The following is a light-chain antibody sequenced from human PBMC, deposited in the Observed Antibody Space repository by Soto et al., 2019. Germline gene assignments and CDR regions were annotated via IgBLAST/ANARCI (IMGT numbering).Light chain of an antibody. CDR3: QNYNSAPRT. J-gene: IGKJ1*01. V-gene: IGKV1-27*01. CDR1: QGISND. CDR2: AAS. Sequence: DIQMTQSPSSLSASIGDRVTISCRASQGISNDLAWYQQKPGQVPYLLFYAASTSHSGVPSRFRGSGSVTVFTLTISSLQPEDVATYYCQNYNSAPRTLGQGNKVYIK.